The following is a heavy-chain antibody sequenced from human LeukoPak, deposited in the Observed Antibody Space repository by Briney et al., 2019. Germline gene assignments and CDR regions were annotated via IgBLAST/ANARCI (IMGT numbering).Heavy chain of an antibody. Sequence: GESLKISCKGSGYSFSSHWIGWVRQMPGKGLEWMGIIYPGDSDTRYSPSFQGQVTISADKSLSTAYLQWSSLKSSDTAMYFCATFRYDSSGYAKEFDYWGQGTLVTVSS. CDR1: GYSFSSHW. D-gene: IGHD3-22*01. CDR3: ATFRYDSSGYAKEFDY. V-gene: IGHV5-51*01. J-gene: IGHJ4*02. CDR2: IYPGDSDT.